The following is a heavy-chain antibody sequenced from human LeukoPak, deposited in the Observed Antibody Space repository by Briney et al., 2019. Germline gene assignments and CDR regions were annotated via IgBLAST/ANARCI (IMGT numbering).Heavy chain of an antibody. D-gene: IGHD6-13*01. J-gene: IGHJ4*02. CDR3: ARNAYSSSWYGYYFDY. V-gene: IGHV4-34*01. Sequence: KPSETLSLTCAVYGGSFSGYYWSWIRQPPGKGLEWIGEINHSGSTNYNPSLKSRVTISVDTSKNQFSLKLRSVTAADTAVYYCARNAYSSSWYGYYFDYWGQGTLVTVSS. CDR2: INHSGST. CDR1: GGSFSGYY.